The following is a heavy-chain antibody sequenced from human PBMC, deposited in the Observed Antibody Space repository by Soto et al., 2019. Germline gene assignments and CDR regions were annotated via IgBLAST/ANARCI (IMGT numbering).Heavy chain of an antibody. CDR1: GGYISGGYYS. V-gene: IGHV4-39*01. Sequence: PSETLSLTCAVSGGYISGGYYSWSWIRQPPGKGLEWIGSIYYSGSTYYNPSLKSRVTISVDTSKNQFSLKLSSVTAADTAVYYCARRRGDIVVVPAAISWFDPWGQGTLVTVLL. CDR2: IYYSGST. D-gene: IGHD2-2*02. J-gene: IGHJ5*02. CDR3: ARRRGDIVVVPAAISWFDP.